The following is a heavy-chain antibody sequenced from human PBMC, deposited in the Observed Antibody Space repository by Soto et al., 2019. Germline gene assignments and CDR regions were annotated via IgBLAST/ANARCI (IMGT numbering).Heavy chain of an antibody. J-gene: IGHJ6*02. CDR1: GTIFSSYT. Sequence: QVQLVQSGAEVKKPGSSVRVSCKASGTIFSSYTISWVRQAPGQGLEWMGRIIPILGETNFAQKFQGRVTLTADKSTNTAYMELNSLRLEDTAVYYCARGLGGRMDDWGQGTTVTVSS. CDR3: ARGLGGRMDD. D-gene: IGHD3-16*01. V-gene: IGHV1-69*08. CDR2: IIPILGET.